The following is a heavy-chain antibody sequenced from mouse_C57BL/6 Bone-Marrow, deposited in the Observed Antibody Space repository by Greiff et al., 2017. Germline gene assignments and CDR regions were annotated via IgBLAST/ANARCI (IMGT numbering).Heavy chain of an antibody. Sequence: VQLQQSGAELVRPGASVTLSCKASGYTFTDYEMHWVKQTPVQGLEWIGAIDPETGGTAYNQKFKGKAILTADKSSSTAYMELRSLTSEDSAVYYCTRLRSNPAWFAYGGRGTLVTVSA. CDR2: IDPETGGT. V-gene: IGHV1-15*01. D-gene: IGHD2-12*01. CDR3: TRLRSNPAWFAY. CDR1: GYTFTDYE. J-gene: IGHJ3*01.